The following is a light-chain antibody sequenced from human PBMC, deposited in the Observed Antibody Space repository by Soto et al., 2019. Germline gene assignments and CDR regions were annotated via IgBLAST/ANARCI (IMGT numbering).Light chain of an antibody. J-gene: IGLJ1*01. V-gene: IGLV2-14*01. Sequence: QSALTQPPSVSGSPGQSITISCTGTSSDVGSYNYVSWHQQHPGQAPKLMIYEVTHRAAGVPDRFSASKSGNTASLTISGLQAGDEADYYCSSYRSSSTYVFGSGTKLTVL. CDR2: EVT. CDR1: SSDVGSYNY. CDR3: SSYRSSSTYV.